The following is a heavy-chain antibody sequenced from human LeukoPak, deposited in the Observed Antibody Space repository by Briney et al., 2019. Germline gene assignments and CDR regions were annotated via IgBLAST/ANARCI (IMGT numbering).Heavy chain of an antibody. V-gene: IGHV3-7*01. J-gene: IGHJ4*02. CDR3: ARDDGSGWYYFDY. CDR2: IKQDGSEK. CDR1: GFTFSSDW. D-gene: IGHD6-19*01. Sequence: PGGSLRLSCAASGFTFSSDWMSWVRQAPGEGLEWVANIKQDGSEKYYVDSVKGGFTISRDNAKNSLYLQMNSLRAEDTAVYYCARDDGSGWYYFDYWGQGTLVTVSS.